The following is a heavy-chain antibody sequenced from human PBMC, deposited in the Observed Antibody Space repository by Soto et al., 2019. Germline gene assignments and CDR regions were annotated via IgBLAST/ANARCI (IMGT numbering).Heavy chain of an antibody. CDR3: AKGRSYYYYYGVDV. Sequence: GGSLRLSCAASGFTFSSYAMHWVRQAPGKGLEYVSAIIDSGGSTYYADSVKGRFTISRDNSKSTLYLQMNSLRAEDTALYYCAKGRSYYYYYGVDVWGQGTTVTVSS. V-gene: IGHV3-23*01. J-gene: IGHJ6*02. CDR2: IIDSGGST. CDR1: GFTFSSYA.